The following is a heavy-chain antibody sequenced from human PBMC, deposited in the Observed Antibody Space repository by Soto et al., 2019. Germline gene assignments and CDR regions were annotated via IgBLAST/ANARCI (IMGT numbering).Heavy chain of an antibody. Sequence: QVQLVQSGAVVKKPGASVKVSCKASGYSFTSYGIGWVRQAPGRGLEWMGWINTNNGNTNSAQRLQGRVTMTADTSTRTAYMELRSLRCDDTAVYYCARDLLGSFDVWGQGTMVTISS. CDR3: ARDLLGSFDV. CDR2: INTNNGNT. D-gene: IGHD2-15*01. CDR1: GYSFTSYG. J-gene: IGHJ3*01. V-gene: IGHV1-18*01.